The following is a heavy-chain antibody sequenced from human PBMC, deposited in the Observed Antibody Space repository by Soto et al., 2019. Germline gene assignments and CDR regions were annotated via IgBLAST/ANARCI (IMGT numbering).Heavy chain of an antibody. CDR1: GFTFSTYA. D-gene: IGHD6-6*01. J-gene: IGHJ4*02. V-gene: IGHV3-23*01. CDR2: ISGSGGST. Sequence: EVQLLESGGGLVQPGGSLRLSCAASGFTFSTYAMSWVRQAPGKGLEWVSAISGSGGSTYYADSVKGRFTISRDKSKKTLELQMDSLGGRGTAVYYCAKNWDTTSSSSSHWGQGTLVTVSS. CDR3: AKNWDTTSSSSSH.